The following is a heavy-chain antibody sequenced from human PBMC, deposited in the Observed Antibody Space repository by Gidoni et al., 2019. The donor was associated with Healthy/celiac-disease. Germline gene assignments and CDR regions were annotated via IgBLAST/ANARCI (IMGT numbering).Heavy chain of an antibody. Sequence: QVQLVESGGGVVQPGRSLRLSCAASGFTFSSYGMHWVRQAPGKGLEWVAVIWYDGSNKYYADSVKGRFTISRDNSKNTLYLQMNSLRAEDTAVYYCARDSSSVISHFDYWGQGTLVTVSS. CDR1: GFTFSSYG. J-gene: IGHJ4*02. CDR2: IWYDGSNK. V-gene: IGHV3-33*01. D-gene: IGHD3-16*02. CDR3: ARDSSSVISHFDY.